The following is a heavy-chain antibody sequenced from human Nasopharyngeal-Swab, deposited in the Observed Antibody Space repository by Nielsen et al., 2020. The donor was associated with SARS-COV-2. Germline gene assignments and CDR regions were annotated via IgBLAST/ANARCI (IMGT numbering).Heavy chain of an antibody. V-gene: IGHV1-69*13. D-gene: IGHD5-18*01. CDR1: GGTFSSYA. CDR3: ARVTAMAEGYYYGMDV. J-gene: IGHJ6*02. Sequence: SVKVSCKASGGTFSSYAISWVRQAPGQGLEWMGGIIPIFGTANYAQKFQGRVTITADESTSTAYMELSNLRSEDTAVYYCARVTAMAEGYYYGMDVWGQGTTVTVSS. CDR2: IIPIFGTA.